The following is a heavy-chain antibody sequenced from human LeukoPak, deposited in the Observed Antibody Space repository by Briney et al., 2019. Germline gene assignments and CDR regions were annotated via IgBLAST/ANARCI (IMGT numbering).Heavy chain of an antibody. J-gene: IGHJ4*02. D-gene: IGHD3-22*01. CDR1: GGSTSSSSFY. V-gene: IGHV4-39*01. CDR2: ISYSGRT. Sequence: SETLSLTCTVSGGSTSSSSFYWGWIRQPPGKGLECIGRISYSGRTYFNPSLQSRVTISVDTSKNQFSLRLSSVTAADTAVYYCARLRAYYYDSSGYYNFDFWGQGTLVTVSS. CDR3: ARLRAYYYDSSGYYNFDF.